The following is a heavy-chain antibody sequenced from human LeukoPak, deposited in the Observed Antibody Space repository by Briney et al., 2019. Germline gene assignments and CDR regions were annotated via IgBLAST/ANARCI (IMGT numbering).Heavy chain of an antibody. J-gene: IGHJ4*02. CDR1: GFTFSSHA. D-gene: IGHD3-10*01. Sequence: GGSLRLSCAASGFTFSSHAMSWVRQAPGKGLEWVSAISGSGGSTYYADSVKGRFTISRDNSKNTPYLQMNSLRAEDTAVYYCAKDQAYYGSGVDYWGQGTLVTVSS. CDR2: ISGSGGST. V-gene: IGHV3-23*01. CDR3: AKDQAYYGSGVDY.